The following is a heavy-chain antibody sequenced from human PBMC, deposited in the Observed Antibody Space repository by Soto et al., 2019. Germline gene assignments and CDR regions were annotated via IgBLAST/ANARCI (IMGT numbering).Heavy chain of an antibody. CDR3: SKWDGYGDQ. J-gene: IGHJ5*02. CDR1: GFTFSTNS. CDR2: ISGGGDST. V-gene: IGHV3-23*01. Sequence: EVQLLESGGGLVQPGGSLRLSCAASGFTFSTNSMTWVRQAPGKGLEWVCGISGGGDSTHYADSVKGRFTISRDNSKNMVCLQMTSLPADDTAVYFCSKWDGYGDQWGQGTLVTVSS. D-gene: IGHD5-12*01.